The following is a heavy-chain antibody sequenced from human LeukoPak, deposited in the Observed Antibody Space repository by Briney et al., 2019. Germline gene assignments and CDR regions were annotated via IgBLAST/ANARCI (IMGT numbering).Heavy chain of an antibody. Sequence: GGSLRLSCVASGFTFNTYDMYWVRQAPGKGLEWVANIKQDGSQKSYVDSVKGRFTISRDNANNLLYLQMNSLRAEDTAVYYCARESFAARWDWGQGTLVTVSS. CDR3: ARESFAARWD. CDR1: GFTFNTYD. CDR2: IKQDGSQK. V-gene: IGHV3-7*01. D-gene: IGHD6-6*01. J-gene: IGHJ4*02.